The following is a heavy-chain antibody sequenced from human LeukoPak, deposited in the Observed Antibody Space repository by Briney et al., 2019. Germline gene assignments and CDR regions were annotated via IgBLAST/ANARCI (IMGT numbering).Heavy chain of an antibody. J-gene: IGHJ4*02. CDR3: AGGEMATIISLDY. V-gene: IGHV3-33*01. CDR2: IWYDGSNK. Sequence: GRSLRLSCAASGFTFSSYGMHWVRQAPGKGLEWVAVIWYDGSNKYYADSVRCRFTISRDNSKNTLCLQMNSLRAEDTAVYYCAGGEMATIISLDYWGQGTLVTVSS. D-gene: IGHD5-24*01. CDR1: GFTFSSYG.